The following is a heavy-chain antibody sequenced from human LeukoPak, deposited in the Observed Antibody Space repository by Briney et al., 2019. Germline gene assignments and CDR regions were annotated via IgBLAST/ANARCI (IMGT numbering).Heavy chain of an antibody. D-gene: IGHD6-13*01. V-gene: IGHV4-31*10. CDR1: GGSISSRGYY. CDR3: ARGTGGAAAADFDP. Sequence: SETLSLTCTVSGGSISSRGYYWSWIRQHPGKGLEWIGFIYYSGTTYYNPSLKGRATISEEPSKNHFSLKPNSLKASDTASDYCARGTGGAAAADFDPWGEGNPVTASS. CDR2: IYYSGTT. J-gene: IGHJ5*02.